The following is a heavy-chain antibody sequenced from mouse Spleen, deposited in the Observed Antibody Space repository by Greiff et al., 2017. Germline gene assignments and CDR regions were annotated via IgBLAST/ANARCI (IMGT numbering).Heavy chain of an antibody. J-gene: IGHJ3*01. D-gene: IGHD1-1*01. Sequence: VQVVESGPGLVQPSQSLSITCTVSGFSLTSYGVHWVRQSPGKGLEWLGVIWRGGSTDYNAAFMSRLSITKDNSKSQVFFKMNSLQADDTAIYYCAKNGDYYGSSAWFAYWGQGTLVTVSA. CDR1: GFSLTSYG. CDR3: AKNGDYYGSSAWFAY. V-gene: IGHV2-5*01. CDR2: IWRGGST.